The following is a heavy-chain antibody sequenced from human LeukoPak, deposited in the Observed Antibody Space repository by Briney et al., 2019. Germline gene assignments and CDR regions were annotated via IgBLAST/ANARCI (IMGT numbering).Heavy chain of an antibody. V-gene: IGHV3-21*01. CDR2: ISSSSSYI. CDR1: GFTFSSYS. Sequence: PGGSLRLSCAASGFTFSSYSMNWVRQAPGKGLEWVSSISSSSSYIYYADSEKGRFTISRDNAKNSLYLQMNSLRAEDTAVYYCARITIFGVVIIWETFDPWGQGTLVTVSS. D-gene: IGHD3-3*01. CDR3: ARITIFGVVIIWETFDP. J-gene: IGHJ5*02.